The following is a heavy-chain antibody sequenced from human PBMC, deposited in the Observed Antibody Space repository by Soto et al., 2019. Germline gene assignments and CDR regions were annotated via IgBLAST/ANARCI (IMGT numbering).Heavy chain of an antibody. V-gene: IGHV4-34*01. CDR2: INHSGST. D-gene: IGHD6-19*01. CDR3: ASLAVAGTDY. J-gene: IGHJ4*02. CDR1: GGSFSGYY. Sequence: QVQLQQWGAGLLKPSETLSLTCAVYGGSFSGYYWSWIRQPPGKGLEWIGEINHSGSTNYNPSLKSRVTISVDTSENQFSLKLSSVTAADTAVYYCASLAVAGTDYWGQGTLVTVSS.